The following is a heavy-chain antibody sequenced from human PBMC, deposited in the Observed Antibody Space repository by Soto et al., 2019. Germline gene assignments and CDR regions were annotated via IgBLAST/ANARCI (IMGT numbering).Heavy chain of an antibody. D-gene: IGHD3-10*01. V-gene: IGHV1-69*13. CDR3: AGSDYGSGPTTSAFDF. CDR2: IIPIFGTA. J-gene: IGHJ4*02. CDR1: GGTFSSYA. Sequence: SVKVSCKASGGTFSSYAISWVRQPPGQGLEWMGGIIPIFGTANYAKKFQGRVTITADESTSTAYMELSSLRSEDTAVYYCAGSDYGSGPTTSAFDFWGQGTLVTDSS.